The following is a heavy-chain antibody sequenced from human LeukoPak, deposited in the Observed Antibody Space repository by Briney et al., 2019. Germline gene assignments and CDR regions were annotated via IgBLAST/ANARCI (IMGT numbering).Heavy chain of an antibody. CDR1: GFTFSNHA. CDR2: IGGGGGDR. J-gene: IGHJ6*02. Sequence: GGSLRLSCAVSGFTFSNHAMSWVRQARGKGLEWVSTIGGGGGDRYYADSVKGRFTISRDNSKNTLYLQMNSLRAEDTAVYYCAKHLRCSGDSCYRPSYYYYGMDVWGQGTTVTVSS. CDR3: AKHLRCSGDSCYRPSYYYYGMDV. D-gene: IGHD2-15*01. V-gene: IGHV3-23*01.